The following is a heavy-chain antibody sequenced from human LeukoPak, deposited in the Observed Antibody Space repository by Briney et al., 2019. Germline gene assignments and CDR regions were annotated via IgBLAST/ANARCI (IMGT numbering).Heavy chain of an antibody. CDR2: INSDGSST. Sequence: PGGSLRLSCAASGFTFSSYWMHWVRHAPGKGLVWVSRINSDGSSTNYADSVKGRFTISRDNAKNTVYLQMNSLRAEDTAVYYCAREDLRFGGVHYWGQGTLVTVSS. V-gene: IGHV3-74*01. CDR3: AREDLRFGGVHY. J-gene: IGHJ4*02. CDR1: GFTFSSYW. D-gene: IGHD3-16*01.